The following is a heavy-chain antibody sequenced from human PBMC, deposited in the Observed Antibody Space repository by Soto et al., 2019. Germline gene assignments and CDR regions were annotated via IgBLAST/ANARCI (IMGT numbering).Heavy chain of an antibody. CDR1: GFTFSNAW. CDR3: THLTTVTIGYYYYGMDV. D-gene: IGHD4-17*01. CDR2: IKSKTDGGTT. J-gene: IGHJ6*02. Sequence: GGSLRLSCAASGFTFSNAWMNWVRQAPGKGLEWVGRIKSKTDGGTTDYAAPVKGRFTISRDDSKNTLYLQMNSLKTEDTAVYYCTHLTTVTIGYYYYGMDVWGQGTTVTVSS. V-gene: IGHV3-15*07.